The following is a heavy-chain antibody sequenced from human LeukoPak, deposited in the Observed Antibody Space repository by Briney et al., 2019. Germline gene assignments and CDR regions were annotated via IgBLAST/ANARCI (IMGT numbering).Heavy chain of an antibody. CDR2: ISEGVGNT. Sequence: GGSLRLSCAASGFTFTNYAMTWVRQAPGKGLEWVSGISEGVGNTYYADSVKGRFTISRDNSKNTLYLQMNSLRAEDTAVYYCATDYYGSGSYYKGEVDYWGQGTLVTVSS. CDR1: GFTFTNYA. CDR3: ATDYYGSGSYYKGEVDY. D-gene: IGHD3-10*01. J-gene: IGHJ4*02. V-gene: IGHV3-23*01.